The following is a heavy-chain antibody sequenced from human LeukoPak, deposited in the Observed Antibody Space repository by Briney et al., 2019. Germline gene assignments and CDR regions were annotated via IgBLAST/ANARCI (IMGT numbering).Heavy chain of an antibody. CDR1: GFTFSSYG. J-gene: IGHJ5*02. CDR2: IRYDGSNK. V-gene: IGHV3-30*02. CDR3: AKSDYDFWSAWAWGFDP. Sequence: PGGSLRLSFAASGFTFSSYGMHWVRQAPGKGLEWVAFIRYDGSNKYYADSVKGRFTISRDNSKNTLYLQMNSLRAEDTAVYHCAKSDYDFWSAWAWGFDPWGQGTLVTVSS. D-gene: IGHD3-3*01.